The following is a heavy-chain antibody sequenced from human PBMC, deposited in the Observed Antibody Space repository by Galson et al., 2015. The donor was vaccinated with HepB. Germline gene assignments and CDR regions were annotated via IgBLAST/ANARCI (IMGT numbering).Heavy chain of an antibody. D-gene: IGHD3-16*01. CDR1: GFTFSNYA. CDR3: AKDCGSGTQSLYYVDN. CDR2: LSYDGGNK. Sequence: SLRLSCAASGFTFSNYAMHWVRQAPGKGLEWVAVLSYDGGNKYYADSVKGRLTISRDNSKNTLYLQMNSLRPEYTAVYYCAKDCGSGTQSLYYVDNWGQGTLVTVSS. J-gene: IGHJ4*02. V-gene: IGHV3-30*18.